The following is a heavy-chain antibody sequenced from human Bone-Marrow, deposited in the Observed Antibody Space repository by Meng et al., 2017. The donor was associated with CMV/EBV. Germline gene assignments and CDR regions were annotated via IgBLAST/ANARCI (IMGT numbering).Heavy chain of an antibody. V-gene: IGHV1-18*01. CDR1: CYTYRSLC. J-gene: IGHJ4*02. D-gene: IGHD6-13*01. CDR3: ARVEGIVVVPAIIAASGTHDY. CDR2: NNPDNGKT. Sequence: HVGQVGGGRNKGGAPIEVSVKASCYTYRSLCIRWVRQAPGQGLWWVGWNNPDNGKTNYAQIFQGRVTMTTDTSTSTAYMELRSLTFSDTAIYYCARVEGIVVVPAIIAASGTHDYWGQGTLVTVSS.